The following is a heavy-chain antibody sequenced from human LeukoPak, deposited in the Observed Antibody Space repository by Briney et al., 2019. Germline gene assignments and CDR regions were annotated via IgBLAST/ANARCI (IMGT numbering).Heavy chain of an antibody. D-gene: IGHD4/OR15-4a*01. CDR2: IIPIFGTA. V-gene: IGHV1-69*05. CDR1: GGTFSSYA. Sequence: GASVKVSCKASGGTFSSYAISWVRQAPGQGLEWMGGIIPIFGTANYAQKFQGRVTITTDESTSTAYMELSSLGSEDTAVYYCARVGAVQTFDYWGQGTLVTVSS. CDR3: ARVGAVQTFDY. J-gene: IGHJ4*02.